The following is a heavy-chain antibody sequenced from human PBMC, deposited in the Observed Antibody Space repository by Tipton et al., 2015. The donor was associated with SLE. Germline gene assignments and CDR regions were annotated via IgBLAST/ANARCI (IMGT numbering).Heavy chain of an antibody. D-gene: IGHD6-6*01. CDR2: IYSGDSDV. CDR1: GYSFTSYW. Sequence: QSGPEVKKPGESLKISCKGSGYSFTSYWIGWVRQMPGKGLEWMGLIYSGDSDVRYSPSFEGQVTFSVDMSISTAYLHWNSLKASDTAVYYCARHGVHSRSSVVDYWGQGTLVTVTS. CDR3: ARHGVHSRSSVVDY. V-gene: IGHV5-51*01. J-gene: IGHJ4*02.